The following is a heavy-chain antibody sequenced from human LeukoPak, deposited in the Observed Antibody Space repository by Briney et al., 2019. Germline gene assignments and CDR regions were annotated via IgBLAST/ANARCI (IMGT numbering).Heavy chain of an antibody. Sequence: PSETLSLTCAVYGRSFSGYYWSWIRQPPGKGREWIGETIHSGTTNYNPALKSRVTISVGTSKNQFSLKLSSVTAADTAVYYCARGGYSYGYRNAYYYYYMDVWGKGTTVTVSS. CDR3: ARGGYSYGYRNAYYYYYMDV. CDR2: TIHSGTT. V-gene: IGHV4-34*01. D-gene: IGHD5-18*01. J-gene: IGHJ6*03. CDR1: GRSFSGYY.